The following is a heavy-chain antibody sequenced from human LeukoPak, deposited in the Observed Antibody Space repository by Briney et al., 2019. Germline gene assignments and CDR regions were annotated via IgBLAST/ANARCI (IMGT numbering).Heavy chain of an antibody. CDR2: IYYSGST. J-gene: IGHJ5*02. D-gene: IGHD2-15*01. V-gene: IGHV4-39*01. CDR1: GDSITTTTYF. CDR3: ARGSRYCSGGSCYPGVNWFDP. Sequence: SETLSLTCTVSGDSITTTTYFWGWIRQPPGKGLEWIGSIYYSGSTYSSPSLKSRVTIPVDTSKNQFSLKLNSVTAADTAVYYCARGSRYCSGGSCYPGVNWFDPWGQGTLVTVSS.